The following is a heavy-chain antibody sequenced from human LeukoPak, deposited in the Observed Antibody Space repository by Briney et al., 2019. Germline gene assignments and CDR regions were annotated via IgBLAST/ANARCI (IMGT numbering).Heavy chain of an antibody. CDR3: ARTEESGYNYGYFGYYYYMDV. D-gene: IGHD5-18*01. CDR2: VHYSGST. CDR1: GGSISSGSYY. V-gene: IGHV4-61*01. J-gene: IGHJ6*03. Sequence: SETLSLTCTVSGGSISSGSYYWSWIRQPPGKGLEWIGFVHYSGSTHYNPSLKSRVTISVDTSKNQVSPKLTSVTAADTAVYYCARTEESGYNYGYFGYYYYMDVWGKGTTVTVSS.